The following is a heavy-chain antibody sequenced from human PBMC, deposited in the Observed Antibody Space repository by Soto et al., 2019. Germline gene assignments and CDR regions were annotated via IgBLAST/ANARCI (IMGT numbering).Heavy chain of an antibody. J-gene: IGHJ4*02. CDR3: AGEPRRGMVRNVFED. V-gene: IGHV4-59*01. D-gene: IGHD3-10*01. CDR1: GGSISSDY. Sequence: SETLSLTCTVSGGSISSDYWSWIRQSPGKGLEWIGYVYYSGATNYNPSFKGRVTISVDTSNDQFSLKLISVTAADTAVYYFAGEPRRGMVRNVFEDWGQGTQVSVSS. CDR2: VYYSGAT.